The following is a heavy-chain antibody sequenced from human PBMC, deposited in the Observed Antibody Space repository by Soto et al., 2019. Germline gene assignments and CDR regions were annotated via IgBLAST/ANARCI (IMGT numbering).Heavy chain of an antibody. J-gene: IGHJ5*02. V-gene: IGHV1-69*02. CDR3: ARGAGTTFVPLPSQTPTNWFDP. Sequence: GASVKVSCKASGGTFSSYTISWVRQAPGQGLEWMGRIIPILGIANYAQKFQGRVTITADKSTSTAYMELSSLRSEDTAVYYCARGAGTTFVPLPSQTPTNWFDPWGQGTLVTVSS. D-gene: IGHD1-7*01. CDR1: GGTFSSYT. CDR2: IIPILGIA.